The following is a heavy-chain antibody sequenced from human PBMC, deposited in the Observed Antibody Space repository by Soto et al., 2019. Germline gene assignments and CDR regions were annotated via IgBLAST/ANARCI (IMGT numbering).Heavy chain of an antibody. Sequence: QVQLQESGPGLVKPSQTLSLTCTVSGGSISSGDYYWSWIRQPPGKGLEGIGYIYYSGSTYYNPSLKSRVNIAVDTSNNQFSLKLSSVTAADTAVYYCARVDYYYYGLDVWGQGTTVTVSS. V-gene: IGHV4-30-4*01. CDR2: IYYSGST. CDR3: ARVDYYYYGLDV. J-gene: IGHJ6*02. CDR1: GGSISSGDYY.